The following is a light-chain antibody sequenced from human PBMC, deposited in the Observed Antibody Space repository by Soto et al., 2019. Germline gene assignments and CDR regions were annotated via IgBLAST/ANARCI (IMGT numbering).Light chain of an antibody. V-gene: IGKV3-20*01. CDR3: QPDYSSIPYT. CDR2: AAS. Sequence: EIVMTQSPGTLSLSPGERATISCRASQGIGSRYLAWYHQKSGQATSLLIYAASSRATGIPDRFSGSGSGTDFTLSISRMEPEDFREYYCQPDYSSIPYTFGQATKVEIK. J-gene: IGKJ2*01. CDR1: QGIGSRY.